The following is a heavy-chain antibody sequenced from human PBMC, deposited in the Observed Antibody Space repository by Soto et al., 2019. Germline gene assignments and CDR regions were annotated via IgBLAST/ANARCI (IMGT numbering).Heavy chain of an antibody. J-gene: IGHJ4*02. D-gene: IGHD3-10*01. CDR2: ISSSSSYT. V-gene: IGHV3-11*06. CDR3: ARYYGSGSYLDY. Sequence: QVQLVESGGGLVKPGGSLKLSCAASGFTFSDYYMSWIRQAPGKGLEWVSYISSSSSYTNYADSVKGRFTISRDNAKNSLYLQMNSLRAEDTAVYYCARYYGSGSYLDYWGQGTLVTVSS. CDR1: GFTFSDYY.